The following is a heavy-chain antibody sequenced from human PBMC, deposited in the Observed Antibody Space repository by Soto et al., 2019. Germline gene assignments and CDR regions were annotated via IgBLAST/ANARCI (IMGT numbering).Heavy chain of an antibody. CDR1: GFTFSTYA. CDR3: AKEGYSYGTYYYYYMDV. V-gene: IGHV3-23*01. J-gene: IGHJ6*03. CDR2: IRGSGDST. D-gene: IGHD5-18*01. Sequence: GGSLRLSCAASGFTFSTYAMSWVRQGPGKGLEWVSGIRGSGDSTFYADSVKGRFTISRDNSKNTLFLQMNSLRAEDTAVYYCAKEGYSYGTYYYYYMDVWGKGTTITVSS.